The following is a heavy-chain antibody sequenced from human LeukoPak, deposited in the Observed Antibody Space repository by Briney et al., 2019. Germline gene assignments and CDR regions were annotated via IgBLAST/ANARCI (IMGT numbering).Heavy chain of an antibody. D-gene: IGHD1-1*01. J-gene: IGHJ5*02. CDR3: ARDSHDLPTGDWFDP. CDR1: GYSISSGDY. V-gene: IGHV4-38-2*02. Sequence: SETLSLTCTVSGYSISSGDYWGWIRQPPGKGLEWIGSIYHSGRTYHNPSLTSRVTISVDTSKNQFSLRLSSLTAADTAVYYCARDSHDLPTGDWFDPWGQGTLVTVSS. CDR2: IYHSGRT.